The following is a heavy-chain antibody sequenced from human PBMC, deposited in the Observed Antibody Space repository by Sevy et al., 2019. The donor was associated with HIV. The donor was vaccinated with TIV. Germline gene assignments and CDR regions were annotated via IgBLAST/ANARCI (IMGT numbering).Heavy chain of an antibody. D-gene: IGHD3-16*01. CDR1: GFTFSSYN. V-gene: IGHV3-21*01. J-gene: IGHJ3*02. CDR3: ARDRDMFYFGVGEAFDI. Sequence: GGSLRLSCAASGFTFSSYNINWIRQAPGKGLEWVSSISGSSNYIYYSDSVKGRFTISRDNAKNSLYLQMNSLRAEDTALYYCARDRDMFYFGVGEAFDIWGQGTMVTVSS. CDR2: ISGSSNYI.